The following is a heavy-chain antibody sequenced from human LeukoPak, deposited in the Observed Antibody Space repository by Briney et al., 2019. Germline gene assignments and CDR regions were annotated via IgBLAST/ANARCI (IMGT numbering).Heavy chain of an antibody. V-gene: IGHV3-74*01. CDR2: MNDDGSGI. D-gene: IGHD4-17*01. CDR3: ARETTVSREWYFDL. Sequence: PGGPLRLSCALSGLNIRNYWMHWVRQAPGKGLVWVSRMNDDGSGISYADSVKGRFTISRDHAKNTLYLQMNSLRAEDTAVYYCARETTVSREWYFDLWGRGTLVTVAS. CDR1: GLNIRNYW. J-gene: IGHJ2*01.